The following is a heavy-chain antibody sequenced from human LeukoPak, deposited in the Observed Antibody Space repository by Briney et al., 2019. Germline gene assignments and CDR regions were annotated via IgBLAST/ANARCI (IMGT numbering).Heavy chain of an antibody. CDR1: GASISSYY. CDR2: ISTSGST. J-gene: IGHJ6*04. D-gene: IGHD3-10*01. CDR3: ARDYGGGGQWSGTNDGV. Sequence: KPSETLSLTCTVSGASISSYYCSWIRQPPGKGLEWIGDISTSGSTNYNPSLKSRITISIDTSKNQFSLKHSSVTAADTAVYYCARDYGGGGQWSGTNDGVWGKGTTVTVSS. V-gene: IGHV4-4*08.